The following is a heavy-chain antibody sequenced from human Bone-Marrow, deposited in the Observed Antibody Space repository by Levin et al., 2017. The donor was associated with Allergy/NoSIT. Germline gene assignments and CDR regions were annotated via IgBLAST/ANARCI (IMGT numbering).Heavy chain of an antibody. CDR3: ARDWSTAWPYYFDY. V-gene: IGHV1-18*01. CDR2: ISAYNGNT. Sequence: VASVKVSCKASGFTFTNYGLGWVRQAPGQGLEWMGWISAYNGNTDYAQKLQGRVTMTTDTSTSTAYMELRSLRSDDTAVYYCARDWSTAWPYYFDYWGQGTLVTVSS. J-gene: IGHJ4*02. D-gene: IGHD3-3*01. CDR1: GFTFTNYG.